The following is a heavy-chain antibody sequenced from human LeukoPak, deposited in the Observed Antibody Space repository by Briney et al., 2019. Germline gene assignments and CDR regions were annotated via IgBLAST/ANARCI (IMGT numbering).Heavy chain of an antibody. CDR2: IYYSGST. V-gene: IGHV4-39*01. Sequence: SETLSLTCTVSGGSISSSSYYWGWIRQPPGKGLEWIGSIYYSGSTYYNPSLKSRVTISVDTSKNQFSLKLSSVTAADTAVYYCARIPGYGRYHYYMDVWGKGTTVTVSS. D-gene: IGHD5-18*01. J-gene: IGHJ6*03. CDR1: GGSISSSSYY. CDR3: ARIPGYGRYHYYMDV.